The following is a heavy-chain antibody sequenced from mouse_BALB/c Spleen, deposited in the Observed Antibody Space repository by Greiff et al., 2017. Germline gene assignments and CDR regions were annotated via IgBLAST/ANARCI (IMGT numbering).Heavy chain of an antibody. CDR3: TSFRSWFAY. D-gene: IGHD2-14*01. CDR1: GYTFTDYE. CDR2: IDPETGGT. J-gene: IGHJ3*01. Sequence: QVQLQQSGAELVRPGASVTLSCKASGYTFTDYEMHWVKQTPVHGLEWIGAIDPETGGTAYNQKFKGKATLTADKSSSTAYMELRSLTSEDSAVYYCTSFRSWFAYWGQGTLVTVSA. V-gene: IGHV1-15*01.